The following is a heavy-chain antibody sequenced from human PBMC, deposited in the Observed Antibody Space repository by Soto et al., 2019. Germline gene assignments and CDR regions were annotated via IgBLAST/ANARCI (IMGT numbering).Heavy chain of an antibody. D-gene: IGHD2-21*01. Sequence: SETLSLTCTVTGDSISSRSYYWGWIRQPPGKGLEWIGSIYYSGSTYNNPSLRSRVSMSIDTSKDQFSLKLKSVNAADTALYLCATQPTSVVNQAYFDVWGPGSLVTVS. CDR1: GDSISSRSYY. J-gene: IGHJ4*02. CDR2: IYYSGST. CDR3: ATQPTSVVNQAYFDV. V-gene: IGHV4-39*01.